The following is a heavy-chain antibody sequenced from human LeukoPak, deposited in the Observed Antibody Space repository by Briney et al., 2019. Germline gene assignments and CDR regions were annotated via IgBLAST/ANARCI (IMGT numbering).Heavy chain of an antibody. CDR2: INYSGST. CDR3: ARVVGPFDY. CDR1: GGFISSSSYY. D-gene: IGHD1-26*01. V-gene: IGHV4-39*07. Sequence: SETLSLTCTVSGGFISSSSYYWAWIRQPPGKGLEWIATINYSGSTYYNPSLKSRVTISVDTSKNQFSLKLSSVTAADTAVYYCARVVGPFDYWGQGTLVTVSS. J-gene: IGHJ4*02.